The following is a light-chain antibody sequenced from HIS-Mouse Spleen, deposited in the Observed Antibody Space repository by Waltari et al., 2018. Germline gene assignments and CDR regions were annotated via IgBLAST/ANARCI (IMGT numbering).Light chain of an antibody. CDR2: GKN. CDR1: SLRSSY. Sequence: SSELTQDPAVSVALVQTVRITCQGDSLRSSYASWYQQKPGQAPVLVIYGKNNRPSGIPDRFSGSSSGNTASLTITGAQAEDEADYYCNSRDSSGNHWVFGGGTKLTVL. CDR3: NSRDSSGNHWV. J-gene: IGLJ3*02. V-gene: IGLV3-19*01.